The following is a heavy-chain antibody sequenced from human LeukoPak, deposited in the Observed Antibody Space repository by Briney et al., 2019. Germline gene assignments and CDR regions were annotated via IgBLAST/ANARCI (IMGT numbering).Heavy chain of an antibody. CDR2: INWNGGST. V-gene: IGHV3-20*04. CDR1: GFTFDDYG. CDR3: ARGKDGYNFHAFDI. Sequence: GGSLRLSGAASGFTFDDYGMSWVRQAPGKGLEWVSGINWNGGSTGYADSVKGRFTISRDNAKNSLYLQMNSLRAEDTALYYCARGKDGYNFHAFDIWGQGTMVTVSS. J-gene: IGHJ3*02. D-gene: IGHD5-24*01.